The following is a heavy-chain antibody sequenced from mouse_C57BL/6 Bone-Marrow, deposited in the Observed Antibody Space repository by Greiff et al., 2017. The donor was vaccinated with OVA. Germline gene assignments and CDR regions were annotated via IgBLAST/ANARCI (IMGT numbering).Heavy chain of an antibody. Sequence: EVQVVESGGGLVQPGGSLSLSCAASGFTFTDYYMSWVRQPPGKALEWLGFIRNKANGYTTEYSASVKGRFTISRDNSQSILYLQMNALRAEDSATYYCARSYRRGYAMDYWGQGTSVTVSS. CDR1: GFTFTDYY. V-gene: IGHV7-3*01. J-gene: IGHJ4*01. CDR2: IRNKANGYTT. D-gene: IGHD2-14*01. CDR3: ARSYRRGYAMDY.